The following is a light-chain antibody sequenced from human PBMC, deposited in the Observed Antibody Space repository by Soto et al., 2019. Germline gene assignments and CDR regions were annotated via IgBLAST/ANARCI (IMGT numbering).Light chain of an antibody. CDR1: QSISSY. Sequence: DIQMTQSPSSLSASVGDRVTITCRASQSISSYLNWYQQKPGKAPKLLIYAASSLQSGVPSRFSGSGSGTDFTLTISRLQPEDFATYYWQQSYSTPLTFGPGTKVDIK. J-gene: IGKJ3*01. CDR2: AAS. CDR3: QQSYSTPLT. V-gene: IGKV1-39*01.